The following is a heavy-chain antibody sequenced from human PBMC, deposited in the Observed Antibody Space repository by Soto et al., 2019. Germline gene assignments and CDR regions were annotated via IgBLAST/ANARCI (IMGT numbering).Heavy chain of an antibody. CDR3: ARGLSYGLGSYVLFDAFDI. CDR2: ISWDSGNI. J-gene: IGHJ3*02. D-gene: IGHD3-10*01. CDR1: GFTFDDYA. V-gene: IGHV3-9*01. Sequence: EVQLVESGGGLVQPGRSLRLSCAASGFTFDDYAMHWVRQAPGKGLEWVSGISWDSGNIDFSDSVKGRFTITRDNTKNSLYLHMNSLRAEDTALYYCARGLSYGLGSYVLFDAFDIWGQGTLVTVSS.